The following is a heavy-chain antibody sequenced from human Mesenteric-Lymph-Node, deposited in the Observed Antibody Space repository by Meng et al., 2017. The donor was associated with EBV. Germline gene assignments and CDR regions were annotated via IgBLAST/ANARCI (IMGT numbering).Heavy chain of an antibody. CDR2: IITVFGTP. Sequence: QVQVVRSGAEVKEPGSSVKVSCQASGGTFSKYGISWVRQAPGQGLEWMGGIITVFGTPKYAQKFQGRVTITADESTSTAYMELRSLRSEDTAVYYCAHLRGGIGFRGLPNGFDYWGQGTLVTVSS. V-gene: IGHV1-69*01. D-gene: IGHD1-1*01. J-gene: IGHJ4*02. CDR1: GGTFSKYG. CDR3: AHLRGGIGFRGLPNGFDY.